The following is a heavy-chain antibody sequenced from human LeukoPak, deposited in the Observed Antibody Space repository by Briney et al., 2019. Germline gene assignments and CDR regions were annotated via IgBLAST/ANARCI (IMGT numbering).Heavy chain of an antibody. J-gene: IGHJ4*02. CDR2: ISSSDSII. V-gene: IGHV3-11*01. D-gene: IGHD3-22*01. CDR3: ARGAYFSYYDSSGYVDY. CDR1: GFTFSDYY. Sequence: GGSLRLSCAASGFTFSDYYMSWIRQAPGKGLEWVSYISSSDSIIYYADSVKGRFTISRDNAKNSLYLQMNSLRAEDTAVYYCARGAYFSYYDSSGYVDYWGQGTLVTVSS.